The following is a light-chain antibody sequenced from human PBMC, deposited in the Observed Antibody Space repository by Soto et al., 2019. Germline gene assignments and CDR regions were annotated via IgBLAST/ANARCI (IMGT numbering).Light chain of an antibody. CDR3: QVWEATGDQVV. Sequence: SYELTQPPSVSVAPGETARISCGGNNVGSRSVHWYQQKPGQAPFLVIYYDSDRPSGIPERFSDSNSGNTATLIISRVEAGDEADYYCQVWEATGDQVVFGGGTKVTVL. V-gene: IGLV3-21*01. CDR1: NVGSRS. CDR2: YDS. J-gene: IGLJ2*01.